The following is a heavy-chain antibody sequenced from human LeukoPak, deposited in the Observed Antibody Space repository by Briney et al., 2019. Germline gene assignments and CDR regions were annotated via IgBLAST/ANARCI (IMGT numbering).Heavy chain of an antibody. CDR3: ARGVGYCSGGSCPNWFDP. Sequence: ASVMVSCKASGYTFTGYYMHWVRQAPGQGLEWMGWINPNSGGTNYAQKFQGRVTMTRATSISTADMELSRLRSDDTAVYYCARGVGYCSGGSCPNWFDPWGQGTLVTVSS. CDR2: INPNSGGT. D-gene: IGHD2-15*01. CDR1: GYTFTGYY. J-gene: IGHJ5*02. V-gene: IGHV1-2*02.